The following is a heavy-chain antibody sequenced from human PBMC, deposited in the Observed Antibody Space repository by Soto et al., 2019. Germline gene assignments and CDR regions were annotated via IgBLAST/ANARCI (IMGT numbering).Heavy chain of an antibody. CDR1: GYTFASYD. Sequence: QVQLLQSGAEVKTPGASVKVSCKASGYTFASYDINWVRQAPGQGREWMGWTNPLSNNTGYAQKLQGRLTMTRDIALSIAHMELSSLRNEDTPVYYCARGEGYHFNWLDSWGQGPLVTVSA. CDR3: ARGEGYHFNWLDS. J-gene: IGHJ5*01. V-gene: IGHV1-8*01. CDR2: TNPLSNNT. D-gene: IGHD2-2*01.